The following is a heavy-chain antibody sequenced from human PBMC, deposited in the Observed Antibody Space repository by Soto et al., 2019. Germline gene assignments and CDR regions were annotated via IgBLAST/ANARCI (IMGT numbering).Heavy chain of an antibody. D-gene: IGHD1-26*01. CDR2: VKSKSDGATT. V-gene: IGHV3-15*01. CDR1: GFTFSNVW. CDR3: TTAAGGMWGADY. J-gene: IGHJ4*02. Sequence: GGSLRLSCAASGFTFSNVWMSWVRQAPGKGLEWVGRVKSKSDGATTDYAAPVKGRFTVSRDDSQNTLSLQMDSLKIEDTAVYFCTTAAGGMWGADYWGQGTPITVSS.